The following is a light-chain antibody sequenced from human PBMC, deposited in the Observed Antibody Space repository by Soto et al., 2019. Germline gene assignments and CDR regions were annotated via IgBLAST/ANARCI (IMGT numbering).Light chain of an antibody. CDR1: QGINSF. CDR2: AAS. J-gene: IGKJ1*01. CDR3: QKYNSAPRT. V-gene: IGKV1-27*01. Sequence: DIKMTQSPSSLSATIGDRVTITCRASQGINSFLAWYQQKPGKVPKLLIYAASTLQSGVPSRFRGSGSGTDFTLTISSLQPEDAATYYCQKYNSAPRTFGQGGKVDI.